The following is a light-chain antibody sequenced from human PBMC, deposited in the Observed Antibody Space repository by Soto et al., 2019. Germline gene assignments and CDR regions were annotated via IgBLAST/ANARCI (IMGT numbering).Light chain of an antibody. V-gene: IGLV1-40*01. J-gene: IGLJ1*01. CDR1: SSNIGAGYD. Sequence: SLLTHPPSVSVAPGHTFTISCTGGSSNIGAGYDVHWYQQVPGTAPKLVLYSNTARPSGVPDRFSGSRYGSSASLAITGLQAEDEADYYCKYYDTILNGYVLGNGTKVPVL. CDR3: KYYDTILNGYV. CDR2: SNT.